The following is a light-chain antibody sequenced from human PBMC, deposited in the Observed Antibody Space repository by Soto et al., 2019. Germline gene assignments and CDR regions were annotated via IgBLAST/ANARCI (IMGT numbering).Light chain of an antibody. Sequence: EIVLTQSPGTLSLSPGERATLSCRASQSVPSDWLAWYRHKPGQAPRLLIYVASSRATGVPDRVSGSGSGTDFTLTINRLEPEDSGVYYCQQYGNFPYTFGPGTKLEIK. CDR2: VAS. J-gene: IGKJ2*01. V-gene: IGKV3-20*01. CDR1: QSVPSDW. CDR3: QQYGNFPYT.